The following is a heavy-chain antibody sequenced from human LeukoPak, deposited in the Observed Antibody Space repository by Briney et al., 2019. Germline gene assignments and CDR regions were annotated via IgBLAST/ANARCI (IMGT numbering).Heavy chain of an antibody. CDR3: TYSGSYFDY. V-gene: IGHV3-7*01. CDR2: IKQDGSEK. CDR1: GFTFSNYW. Sequence: GGSLRLSCAASGFTFSNYWMSWVRQAPGKGLEWVANIKQDGSEKYYVDSVKGRCTISRDNAKNSLYLQMNSLRAEDTAVYYCTYSGSYFDYWGQGTLVTVSS. D-gene: IGHD1-26*01. J-gene: IGHJ4*02.